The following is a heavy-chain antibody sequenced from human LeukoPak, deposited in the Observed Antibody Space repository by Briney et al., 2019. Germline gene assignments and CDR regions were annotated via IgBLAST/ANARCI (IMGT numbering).Heavy chain of an antibody. D-gene: IGHD4-17*01. J-gene: IGHJ4*02. CDR3: AYRSGRNGDSDY. V-gene: IGHV1-69*13. CDR2: IIPTFGTA. Sequence: SVKVSCKASGGTFSSYAISWVRQAPGQGLEWMGGIIPTFGTANYAQKFQGRVTITADESTSTAYMELSSLRSEDTAVYYCAYRSGRNGDSDYWGQGTLVTVSS. CDR1: GGTFSSYA.